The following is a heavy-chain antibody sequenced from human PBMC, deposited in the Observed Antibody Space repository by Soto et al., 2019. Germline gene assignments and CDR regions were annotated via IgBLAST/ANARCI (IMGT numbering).Heavy chain of an antibody. CDR1: GGSISTY. D-gene: IGHD7-27*01. Sequence: PSETLSLTCTVSGGSISTYWGWIRQPPGKGLEWIGNIYYSGSTYYNPSLKSRVTISVDTSKNQFSLKLSSVTAADTSVYYCARLRRDGQTGFAFDIWGQGTMVTVSS. CDR2: IYYSGST. V-gene: IGHV4-39*01. J-gene: IGHJ3*02. CDR3: ARLRRDGQTGFAFDI.